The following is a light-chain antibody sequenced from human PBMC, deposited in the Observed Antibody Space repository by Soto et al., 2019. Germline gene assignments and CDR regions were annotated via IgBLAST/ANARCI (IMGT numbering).Light chain of an antibody. CDR1: SGDVGGYNY. CDR3: SSYTRTSTF. V-gene: IGLV2-14*03. J-gene: IGLJ2*01. Sequence: QSALTQPASVSGSPGQSITISCTGTSGDVGGYNYVSWYQQHPGKAPKLLIYDVSNRPSGVSDRFSGSKSGNTASLTISGLQAEDEADYYCSSYTRTSTFFGGGTKLTVL. CDR2: DVS.